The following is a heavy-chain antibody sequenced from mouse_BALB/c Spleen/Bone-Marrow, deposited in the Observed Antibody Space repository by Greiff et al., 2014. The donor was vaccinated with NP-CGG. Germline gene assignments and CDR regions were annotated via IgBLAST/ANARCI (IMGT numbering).Heavy chain of an antibody. CDR3: ARSGERYGAMDY. CDR1: GFTFSDYY. J-gene: IGHJ4*01. V-gene: IGHV5-4*02. CDR2: ISDGGGYT. D-gene: IGHD2-10*02. Sequence: EVQGVESGGGLVKPGGSLKLSCAASGFTFSDYYMYWVRQTPEKRLEWVATISDGGGYTYYPDSVWGRFTISRDNAKSNLYLQMSSLKSEDTAMYYCARSGERYGAMDYWGQGTSVTVFS.